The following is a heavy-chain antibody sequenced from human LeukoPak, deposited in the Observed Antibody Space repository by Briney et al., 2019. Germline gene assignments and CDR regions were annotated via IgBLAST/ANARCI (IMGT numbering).Heavy chain of an antibody. CDR1: GFTFSSYW. Sequence: PGGSLRLSCAASGFTFSSYWMHWVRQAPGKGLVWVSRINSDGSSTNYTDSVKGRFTISRDNAKNTLYLQMNSLRAEDTAVYYCARDGYGSGSQDLWGRGTLVTVSS. J-gene: IGHJ2*01. CDR2: INSDGSST. CDR3: ARDGYGSGSQDL. D-gene: IGHD3-10*01. V-gene: IGHV3-74*01.